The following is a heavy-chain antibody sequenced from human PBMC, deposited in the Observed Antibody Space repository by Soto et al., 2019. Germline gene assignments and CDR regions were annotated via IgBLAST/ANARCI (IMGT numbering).Heavy chain of an antibody. J-gene: IGHJ6*02. Sequence: SETLSLTCAVYGGSFSGYYWSWIRQPPGKGLEWIGEINYSGSTNYNPSLKSRVTISVDTSKNQFSLKLSSVTAADTAVYYCARTYCSSTSCYGPLRDYYGMDVWGQGTTVTVSS. V-gene: IGHV4-34*01. CDR3: ARTYCSSTSCYGPLRDYYGMDV. D-gene: IGHD2-2*01. CDR2: INYSGST. CDR1: GGSFSGYY.